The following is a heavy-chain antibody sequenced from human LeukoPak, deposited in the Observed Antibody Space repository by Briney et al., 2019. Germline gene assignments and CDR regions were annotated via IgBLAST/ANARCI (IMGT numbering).Heavy chain of an antibody. CDR2: IYYSGST. CDR1: GGSISSYY. Sequence: SETLSLTCTVSGGSISSYYWSWIRQPPGKGLEWIGYIYYSGSTNYNPSLKSRVTISVDTSKNQFSLKLSSVTAEDTAVYYCAKDRQYCSGGSCYSQNLLDYWGQGTLVTVSS. V-gene: IGHV4-59*01. CDR3: AKDRQYCSGGSCYSQNLLDY. D-gene: IGHD2-15*01. J-gene: IGHJ4*02.